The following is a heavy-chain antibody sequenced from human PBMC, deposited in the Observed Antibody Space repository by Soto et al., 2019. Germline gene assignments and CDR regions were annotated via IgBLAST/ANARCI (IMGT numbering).Heavy chain of an antibody. V-gene: IGHV3-7*01. D-gene: IGHD2-2*01. CDR3: ARDQEGPAAMGYYYYYMDV. Sequence: GGSLRLSCAASGFTFSSYWMSWVRQAPGKGLEWVANIKRDGSEKYYVDSVKGRFTISRDNAKNSLYLQMNSLRAEDTAVYYCARDQEGPAAMGYYYYYMDVWGKGTTVTVSS. CDR2: IKRDGSEK. J-gene: IGHJ6*03. CDR1: GFTFSSYW.